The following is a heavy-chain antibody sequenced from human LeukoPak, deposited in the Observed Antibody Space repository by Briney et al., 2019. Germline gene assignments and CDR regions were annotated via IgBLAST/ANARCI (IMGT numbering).Heavy chain of an antibody. J-gene: IGHJ2*01. CDR1: GFTFSDYY. Sequence: PGGSLRLSCAASGFTFSDYYMSWIRQAPGKGLEWVSYISSSGSTIYYADSVKGRFTISRDNAKNSLYLQMNSLRAEDTAVYYCASKGYCSGGSCYGNWYFDLLGPWHPGHCLL. CDR3: ASKGYCSGGSCYGNWYFDL. D-gene: IGHD2-15*01. CDR2: ISSSGSTI. V-gene: IGHV3-11*01.